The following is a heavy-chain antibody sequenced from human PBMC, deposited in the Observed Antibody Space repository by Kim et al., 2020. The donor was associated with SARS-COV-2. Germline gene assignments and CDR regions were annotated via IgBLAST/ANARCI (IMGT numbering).Heavy chain of an antibody. D-gene: IGHD1-1*01. V-gene: IGHV3-33*01. Sequence: GVSLRLSCAASGFTFSSYAMHWVRQAPGKGLEWVAVIWYDGSNKYYADSVKGRFTISRDNSKNTLYLQMNSLRAEDTAVYYCAAGGTRWSYSEAGDAFD. J-gene: IGHJ3*02. CDR3: AAGGTRWSYSEAGDAFD. CDR1: GFTFSSYA. CDR2: IWYDGSNK.